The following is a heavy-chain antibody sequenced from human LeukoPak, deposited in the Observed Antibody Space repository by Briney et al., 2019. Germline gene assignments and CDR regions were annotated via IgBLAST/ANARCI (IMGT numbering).Heavy chain of an antibody. Sequence: GGSLRLSCAASGFTFSSYSMNWVRQAPGKGLEWVSYISSSSTIYYADSVKGRFTISRDNAKNSLYLQMNSLRAEDTAVYYCARDSSGWYEIDYWGQGTLVTVSS. CDR2: ISSSSTI. CDR3: ARDSSGWYEIDY. CDR1: GFTFSSYS. J-gene: IGHJ4*02. D-gene: IGHD6-19*01. V-gene: IGHV3-48*01.